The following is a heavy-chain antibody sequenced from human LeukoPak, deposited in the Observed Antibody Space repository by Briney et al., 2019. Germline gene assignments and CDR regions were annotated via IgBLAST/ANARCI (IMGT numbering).Heavy chain of an antibody. D-gene: IGHD3-9*01. CDR1: GFTFSSYA. CDR3: ARGAYYDILTGYRY. Sequence: GGSLRLSCAASGFTFSSYAMHWVRQAPGKGLEYVSAISSNGVSTYYANSVKGRFTISRDNSKNTLYLQMGSLRAEDMAVYYCARGAYYDILTGYRYWGQGTLVTVSS. J-gene: IGHJ4*02. CDR2: ISSNGVST. V-gene: IGHV3-64*01.